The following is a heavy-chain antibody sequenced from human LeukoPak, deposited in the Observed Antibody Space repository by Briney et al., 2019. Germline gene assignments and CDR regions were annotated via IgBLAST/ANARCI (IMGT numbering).Heavy chain of an antibody. J-gene: IGHJ4*02. CDR2: ISSDSKYM. D-gene: IGHD4-17*01. V-gene: IGHV3-21*01. Sequence: GGSLRLSCAASGFTFSSYWMHWVRQAPGKGLEWVSSISSDSKYMYYADSVKGRFSISRDNARNSLYLQMNSLRAEDTAVYYCARDLRTTVVYWGQGTLVTVSS. CDR1: GFTFSSYW. CDR3: ARDLRTTVVY.